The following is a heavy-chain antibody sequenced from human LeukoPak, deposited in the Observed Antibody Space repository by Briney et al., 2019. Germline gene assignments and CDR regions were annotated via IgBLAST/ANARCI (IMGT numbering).Heavy chain of an antibody. D-gene: IGHD3-22*01. CDR2: ISGSGGST. Sequence: GGSLRLSCAASGFTFSSYAMSWVRQAPGKGLEWVSGISGSGGSTYYADSVKGRFTISRDNSKNTLYLQMNSLRAEDTAVYYCAKGEGGYYDSSGLDAFDIWGQGTMVTVSS. CDR1: GFTFSSYA. V-gene: IGHV3-23*01. J-gene: IGHJ3*02. CDR3: AKGEGGYYDSSGLDAFDI.